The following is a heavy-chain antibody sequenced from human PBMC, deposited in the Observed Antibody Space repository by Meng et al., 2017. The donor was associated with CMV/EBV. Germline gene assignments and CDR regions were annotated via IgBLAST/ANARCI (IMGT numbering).Heavy chain of an antibody. J-gene: IGHJ4*02. CDR3: AREIVVVPAAIDYFDY. D-gene: IGHD2-2*02. CDR1: GESINNSRSY. CDR2: IFHTGNT. Sequence: SETLSLTCSVSGESINNSRSYWGWIRQSPGTGLEWIASIFHTGNTFYNPSLKSQVSVSVEVSKNQFSLKLSSVTTADTAVYYCAREIVVVPAAIDYFDYWGQGTLVTVSS. V-gene: IGHV4-39*07.